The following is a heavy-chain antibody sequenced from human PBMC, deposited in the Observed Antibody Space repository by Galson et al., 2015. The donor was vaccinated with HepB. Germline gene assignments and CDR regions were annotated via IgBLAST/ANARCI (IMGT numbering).Heavy chain of an antibody. V-gene: IGHV3-48*01. CDR1: GFTFSSYS. Sequence: SLRLSCAASGFTFSSYSMNWVRQAPGKGLEWVSYISSSSSTIYYADSVKGRFTISRDNAKNSLYLQMNSLRAEDTAVYFCAKSSGYTSSWYDYWGQGTLVTVSS. J-gene: IGHJ4*02. D-gene: IGHD6-13*01. CDR2: ISSSSSTI. CDR3: AKSSGYTSSWYDY.